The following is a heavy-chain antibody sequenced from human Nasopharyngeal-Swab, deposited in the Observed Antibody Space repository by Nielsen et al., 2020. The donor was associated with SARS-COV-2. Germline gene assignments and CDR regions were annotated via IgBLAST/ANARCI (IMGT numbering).Heavy chain of an antibody. Sequence: GGSLPLSCAASGFTFINAWMSWVRQAPGKGLEWVGRIKSKTDGGTTDYAAPVKGRFTISRDDSKNTLYLQMNSLKTEDTAVYYRTPDLVEAEQLVLVQDYWGQGTLVTVSS. CDR1: GFTFINAW. D-gene: IGHD6-6*01. CDR2: IKSKTDGGTT. J-gene: IGHJ4*02. V-gene: IGHV3-15*01. CDR3: TPDLVEAEQLVLVQDY.